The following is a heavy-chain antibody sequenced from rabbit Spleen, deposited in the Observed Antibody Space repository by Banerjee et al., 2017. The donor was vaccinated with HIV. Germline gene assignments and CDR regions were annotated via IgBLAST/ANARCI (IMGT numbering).Heavy chain of an antibody. CDR2: IFAGSTGTT. V-gene: IGHV1S40*01. Sequence: QSLEESGGDLVEPGASLTLTCTASGFSFSTVYWIYWVCQAPGKGLEWVGTIFAGSTGTTDYASWAKGRFTISKTSSTTVTLRMTSLTAADTATYFCARDFDFWGPGTLVTVS. CDR1: GFSFSTVYW. CDR3: ARDFDF. J-gene: IGHJ4*01.